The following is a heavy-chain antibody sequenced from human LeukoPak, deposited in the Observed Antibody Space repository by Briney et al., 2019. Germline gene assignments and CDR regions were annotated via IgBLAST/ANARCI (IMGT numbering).Heavy chain of an antibody. D-gene: IGHD7-27*01. CDR2: IYYSGST. V-gene: IGHV4-31*03. CDR3: ARAGPGDDAFDI. CDR1: GGSISSGGYY. J-gene: IGHJ3*02. Sequence: SETLSLTCTVSGGSISSGGYYWSWIRQHPGKGLEWIGYIYYSGSTYYNPSLKSRVTISVDTSKNQFSLKLSSVTAADTAVYYCARAGPGDDAFDIWGQGTTVTVSS.